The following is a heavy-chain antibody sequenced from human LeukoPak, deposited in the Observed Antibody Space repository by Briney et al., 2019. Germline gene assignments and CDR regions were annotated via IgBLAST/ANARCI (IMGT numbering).Heavy chain of an antibody. CDR3: ARESGALSYFDY. V-gene: IGHV1-2*06. CDR1: GYTFTSYY. Sequence: ATVKVSCKASGYTFTSYYMHWVRQAPGQGLEWMGRINPNTGGTNYAQKFQGRVTMTRDTSISSAYMELTRLRSDDTAVYYCARESGALSYFDYWGLGALVTVSS. CDR2: INPNTGGT. J-gene: IGHJ4*02. D-gene: IGHD1-26*01.